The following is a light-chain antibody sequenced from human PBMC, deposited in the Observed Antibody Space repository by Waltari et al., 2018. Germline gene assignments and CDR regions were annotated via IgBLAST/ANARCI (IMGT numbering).Light chain of an antibody. Sequence: QSALTQPRSVSGSPGQSVTLSCTGTSRDVAGYDYVSWYQQHPGKAPKLILSDVDKRPSGVSDRFSGSKSGNTASLTISGLQIDDEATYYCCSFAGNYTLLFGGGTNLTVL. V-gene: IGLV2-11*01. CDR2: DVD. J-gene: IGLJ2*01. CDR1: SRDVAGYDY. CDR3: CSFAGNYTLL.